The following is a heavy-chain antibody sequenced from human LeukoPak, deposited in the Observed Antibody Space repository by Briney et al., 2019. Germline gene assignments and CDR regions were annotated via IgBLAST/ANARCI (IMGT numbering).Heavy chain of an antibody. CDR2: ISSSGSTI. Sequence: GGSLRLSCAASGFTFSSYEMNWVRQAPGKGLEWVSYISSSGSTIYYADFVKGRFTISRDNAKKSLYLQMDSLRAEDTAVYYCARDYSNNHWGQGTLVTVSS. CDR1: GFTFSSYE. CDR3: ARDYSNNH. D-gene: IGHD4-11*01. J-gene: IGHJ5*02. V-gene: IGHV3-48*03.